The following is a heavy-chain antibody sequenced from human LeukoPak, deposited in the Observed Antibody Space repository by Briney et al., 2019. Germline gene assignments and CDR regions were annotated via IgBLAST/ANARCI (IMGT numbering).Heavy chain of an antibody. CDR1: GGTFSSYA. J-gene: IGHJ6*03. V-gene: IGHV1-69*13. Sequence: SVKVSCKASGGTFSSYAISWVRQAPGQGLEWMGGIIPIFGTANYAQKFQGRVTITADESMSTAYMELSSLRSEDTAVYYCARIVVPTATTLPPFYYYYMDVWGKGTTVTVSS. CDR3: ARIVVPTATTLPPFYYYYMDV. D-gene: IGHD2-2*01. CDR2: IIPIFGTA.